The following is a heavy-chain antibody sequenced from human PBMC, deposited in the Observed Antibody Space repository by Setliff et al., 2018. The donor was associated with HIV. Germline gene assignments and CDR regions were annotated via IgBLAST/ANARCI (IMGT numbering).Heavy chain of an antibody. D-gene: IGHD5-18*01. Sequence: SETLSLTCTVSGGSISSGSYYWSWIRQPAGKGLEWIGRIYTSGSTNYNPSLKSRVTISVDTSKNQVSLKLSSVTAADTAVYYCARAGSYGWDYWGQGTLVTVSS. CDR2: IYTSGST. V-gene: IGHV4-61*02. J-gene: IGHJ4*02. CDR1: GGSISSGSYY. CDR3: ARAGSYGWDY.